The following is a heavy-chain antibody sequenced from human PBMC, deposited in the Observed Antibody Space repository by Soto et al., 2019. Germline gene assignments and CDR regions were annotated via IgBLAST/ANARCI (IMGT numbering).Heavy chain of an antibody. J-gene: IGHJ6*02. CDR2: ISAYNGNT. CDR1: GYTFTSYG. CDR3: ARGPIAIFGVVSTSFTLDV. Sequence: EASVKVSCKASGYTFTSYGISWVRQAPGQGLEWMGWISAYNGNTNYAQKLQGRVTMTTDTSTSTAYMELRSLRSDDTAVYYCARGPIAIFGVVSTSFTLDVWGQGTTVTVSS. D-gene: IGHD3-3*01. V-gene: IGHV1-18*01.